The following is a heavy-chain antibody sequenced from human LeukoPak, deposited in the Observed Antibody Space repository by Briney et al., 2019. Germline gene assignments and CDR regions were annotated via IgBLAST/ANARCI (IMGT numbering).Heavy chain of an antibody. D-gene: IGHD5-12*01. Sequence: GGSLRLSCAASGFTFSSYGMHWVRQAPGKGLEWVAVIWYDGSNKYYADSVKGRFTISRDNSKNTLYLQMNSLRAEDTAVYYCARGGVATVYDWFDPWGQGTLVTVSS. CDR2: IWYDGSNK. J-gene: IGHJ5*02. V-gene: IGHV3-33*01. CDR1: GFTFSSYG. CDR3: ARGGVATVYDWFDP.